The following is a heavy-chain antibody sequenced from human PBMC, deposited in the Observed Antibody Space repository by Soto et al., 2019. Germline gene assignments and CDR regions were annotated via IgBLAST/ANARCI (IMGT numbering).Heavy chain of an antibody. CDR2: ISAYNGNT. D-gene: IGHD3-22*01. CDR1: GYTFTSYG. Sequence: ASVKVSCKASGYTFTSYGISWVRQAPGQGLEWMGWISAYNGNTNYAQKLQGRVTMTTDTSTSTAYMELRSLRSDDTAVYYCARDLGYYDSSGHDAFDIWGQGTMVTVSS. J-gene: IGHJ3*02. CDR3: ARDLGYYDSSGHDAFDI. V-gene: IGHV1-18*01.